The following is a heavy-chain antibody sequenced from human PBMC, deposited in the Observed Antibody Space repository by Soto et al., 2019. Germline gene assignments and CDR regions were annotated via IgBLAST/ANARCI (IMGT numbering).Heavy chain of an antibody. J-gene: IGHJ6*02. D-gene: IGHD1-26*01. CDR1: GFTFSDYY. V-gene: IGHV3-11*06. Sequence: QVQLVESGGGLVKPGGSLRLSCAASGFTFSDYYMTWIRQAPGKGLEWVSFISTVSSATNYADSVKGRFTISRDNAKNLVYLQMESLGAEDTAVYYCARYSGSYLSAYFYGMDVWGQGATVTVSS. CDR3: ARYSGSYLSAYFYGMDV. CDR2: ISTVSSAT.